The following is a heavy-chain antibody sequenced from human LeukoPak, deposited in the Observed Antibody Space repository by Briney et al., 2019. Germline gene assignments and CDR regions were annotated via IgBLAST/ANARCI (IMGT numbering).Heavy chain of an antibody. D-gene: IGHD3-10*01. CDR3: ARDLRNYYGSGSYEDY. CDR1: GFTFSSYW. J-gene: IGHJ4*02. V-gene: IGHV3-74*01. CDR2: INSDGSST. Sequence: GGSLRLSCAASGFTFSSYWMHWVRQAPGKGVVWVSRINSDGSSTRYADSVKGRFTISRDNAKNTLYLQMNSLRAEDTAVYYCARDLRNYYGSGSYEDYWRQGTLVTVSS.